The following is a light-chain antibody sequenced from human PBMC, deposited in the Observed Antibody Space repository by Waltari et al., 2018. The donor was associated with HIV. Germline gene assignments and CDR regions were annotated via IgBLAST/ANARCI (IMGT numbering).Light chain of an antibody. CDR1: QSISSY. J-gene: IGKJ4*01. CDR3: QQSYSTLALT. CDR2: AAS. Sequence: DIQMTQSPSSLSASVGDRVTITCRASQSISSYLNWYQQKPGKAPNILIYAASSLQIGVPSRFGGSGSGTDFTLTISSLQPEDVATYYCQQSYSTLALTFGGGTNVEIK. V-gene: IGKV1-39*01.